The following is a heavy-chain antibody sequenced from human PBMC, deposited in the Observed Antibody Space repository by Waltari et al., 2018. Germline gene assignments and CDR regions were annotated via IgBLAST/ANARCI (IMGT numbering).Heavy chain of an antibody. J-gene: IGHJ4*02. V-gene: IGHV4-59*12. CDR2: IYGGSGST. Sequence: QVQLQESGPGLVKPSETLSPTCAVSGGSISGYYWSWFRHAPGKGLEWSGYIYGGSGSTSYNPSLKSRVTISIDTSKNQFSLKLSSVTAADTAVYYCARALYYYDSGYMHDYWGQGVLVTVSS. D-gene: IGHD3-22*01. CDR1: GGSISGYY. CDR3: ARALYYYDSGYMHDY.